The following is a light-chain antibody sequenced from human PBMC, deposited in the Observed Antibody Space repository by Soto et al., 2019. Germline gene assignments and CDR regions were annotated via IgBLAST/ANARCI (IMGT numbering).Light chain of an antibody. J-gene: IGKJ1*01. CDR3: QQSYSTPRT. Sequence: DIQMTQSPSSLSASVGDRVTITCRASQSISSYLNWYQQKPGQAPKLLIYAASSLQSGVPSRFSGSGSGTDFTLTISSLHPEDFATYYCQQSYSTPRTFGQGTKVEIK. CDR1: QSISSY. V-gene: IGKV1-39*01. CDR2: AAS.